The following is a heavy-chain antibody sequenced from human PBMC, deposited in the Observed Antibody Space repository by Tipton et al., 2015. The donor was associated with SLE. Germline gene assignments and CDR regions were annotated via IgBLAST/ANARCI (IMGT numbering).Heavy chain of an antibody. Sequence: TLSLTCTVSGGSISSYYWSWIRQPPGKGLEWIGYIYDSGSGSTYYNPSLKSRVTISVDRSKNQFSLKLSSVTAADTAVYYCARGGYSSSSPDYWGQGTLVTVSS. CDR2: IYDSGSGST. V-gene: IGHV4-59*12. CDR1: GGSISSYY. D-gene: IGHD6-13*01. J-gene: IGHJ4*02. CDR3: ARGGYSSSSPDY.